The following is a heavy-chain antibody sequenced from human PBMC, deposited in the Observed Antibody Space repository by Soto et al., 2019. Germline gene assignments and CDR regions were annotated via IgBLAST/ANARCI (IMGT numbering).Heavy chain of an antibody. CDR3: ARGSLAGQKPPYYYYCYMDV. J-gene: IGHJ6*03. CDR2: ISSSGSTI. D-gene: IGHD2-15*01. V-gene: IGHV3-11*01. CDR1: GFTFSDYY. Sequence: QVQLVESGGGLVKPGGSLRLSCAASGFTFSDYYMSWIRQAPGKGLEWVSYISSSGSTIYYADSVKGRFTISRDNAKNSLYLQMNSLRAEDTAVYYCARGSLAGQKPPYYYYCYMDVWGKGTTVTVSS.